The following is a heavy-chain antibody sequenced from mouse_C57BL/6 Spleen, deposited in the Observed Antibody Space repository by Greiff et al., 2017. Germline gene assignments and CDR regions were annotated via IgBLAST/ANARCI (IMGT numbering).Heavy chain of an antibody. V-gene: IGHV5-17*01. CDR2: ISSGSSTT. CDR1: GFTFSDYG. J-gene: IGHJ4*01. Sequence: EVQRVESGGGLVKPGGSLKLSCAASGFTFSDYGMHWVRQAPEKGLEWVAYISSGSSTTYYADTVKGRFTISRDNAKNTLYLHITSLRSEDTAMYYWARDLERGLYYCAMDYWGQGTSVTVSS. D-gene: IGHD6-1*01. CDR3: ARDLERGLYYCAMDY.